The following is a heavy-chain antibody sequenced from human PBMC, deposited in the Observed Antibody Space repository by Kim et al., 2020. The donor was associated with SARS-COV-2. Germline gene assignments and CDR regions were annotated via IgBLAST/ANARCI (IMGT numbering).Heavy chain of an antibody. J-gene: IGHJ3*02. CDR1: GFTFSGST. Sequence: GGSLRLSCAASGFTFSGSTMHWARQASGKGLEWVGRIRSKPNNYATAYAASVKGRFTISRDDSKNTAYLQMSSLKTEDTAVYYCTRVNPIAGGWYDAFDIWGQGTMVTVSS. CDR2: IRSKPNNYAT. CDR3: TRVNPIAGGWYDAFDI. D-gene: IGHD6-19*01. V-gene: IGHV3-73*01.